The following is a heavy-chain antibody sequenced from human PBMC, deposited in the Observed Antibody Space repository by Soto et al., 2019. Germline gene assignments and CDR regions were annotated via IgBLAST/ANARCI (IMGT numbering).Heavy chain of an antibody. D-gene: IGHD2-8*01. CDR3: ASRYCTTNDCPGFDY. CDR2: TNPSDGST. V-gene: IGHV1-46*01. Sequence: ASVKVSFKASGYSFTEYYMHWVRQAPGQGLEWMGITNPSDGSTNYAQKFQGRVTITRDTSTSTVYMDLSSLRSEDTAVYYCASRYCTTNDCPGFDYWGQGTLVTVSS. J-gene: IGHJ4*02. CDR1: GYSFTEYY.